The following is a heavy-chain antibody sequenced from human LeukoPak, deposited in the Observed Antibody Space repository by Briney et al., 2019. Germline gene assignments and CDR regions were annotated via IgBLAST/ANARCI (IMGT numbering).Heavy chain of an antibody. CDR3: AKPPNLYDILTGFDY. V-gene: IGHV3-30*18. CDR1: GFTFSSYG. Sequence: PGGSLRLSCAASGFTFSSYGMHWVRQAPGKGLEWVAVISYDGSNKYYEDSVKGRFTISRDNSKNTLYLQMNSLRAEDTAVYYCAKPPNLYDILTGFDYWGQGTLVTVSS. D-gene: IGHD3-9*01. J-gene: IGHJ4*02. CDR2: ISYDGSNK.